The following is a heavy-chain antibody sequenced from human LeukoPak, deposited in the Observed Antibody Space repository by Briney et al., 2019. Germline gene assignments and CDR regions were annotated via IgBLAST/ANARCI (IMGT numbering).Heavy chain of an antibody. CDR1: GFTFSSYG. D-gene: IGHD3-22*01. Sequence: GSLRLSCAASGFTFSSYGMHWVRQAPGKGLEWVAVISYDGSNKYYADSVKGRFTISRDNSKNTLYLQMNSLRAEDTAVYYCAKTERAEVDYYDSSGHPQAGTYYYYYMDVWGKGTTVTVSS. J-gene: IGHJ6*03. CDR3: AKTERAEVDYYDSSGHPQAGTYYYYYMDV. V-gene: IGHV3-30*18. CDR2: ISYDGSNK.